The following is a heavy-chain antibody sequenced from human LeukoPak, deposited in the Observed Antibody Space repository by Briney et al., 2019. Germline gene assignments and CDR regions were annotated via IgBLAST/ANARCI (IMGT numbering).Heavy chain of an antibody. J-gene: IGHJ5*02. CDR1: GFTFGSHG. Sequence: GGSLRLSCAASGFTFGSHGMHWVRQAPGKGLEWLSVIWYDGRNSYYADSVKGRFTISRDNSKNTLYLQMNSLRAEDTAVYYCARDVHGSGKNWFDPWGQGTLVTVSS. D-gene: IGHD3-10*01. CDR3: ARDVHGSGKNWFDP. CDR2: IWYDGRNS. V-gene: IGHV3-33*01.